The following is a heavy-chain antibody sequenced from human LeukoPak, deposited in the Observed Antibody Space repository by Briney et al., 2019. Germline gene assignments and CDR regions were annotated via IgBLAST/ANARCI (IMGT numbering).Heavy chain of an antibody. CDR1: GESFSGYY. V-gene: IGHV4-34*01. J-gene: IGHJ4*02. Sequence: KASETLSLTCAVYGESFSGYYWSWIRQPPGKGLEWIGEINHSGSTNYNPSLKSRVTISVDTSKNQFSLKLSSVTAADTAVYYCARVVVVAAGHDYWGQGTLVTVSS. D-gene: IGHD2-15*01. CDR2: INHSGST. CDR3: ARVVVVAAGHDY.